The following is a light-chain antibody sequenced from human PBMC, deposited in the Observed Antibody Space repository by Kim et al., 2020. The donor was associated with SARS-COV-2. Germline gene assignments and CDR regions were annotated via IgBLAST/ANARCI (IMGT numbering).Light chain of an antibody. CDR3: QQRSNWPPT. CDR2: DAS. Sequence: EIVLTQSPATLSLSPGERATLSCRASQSINNFLAWYQHRPGQAPRLLIYDASSRAADIPARFSGSGSGTDFTLTISSLEPEDFAVYYCQQRSNWPPTFGGGTKVDIK. J-gene: IGKJ4*01. V-gene: IGKV3-11*01. CDR1: QSINNF.